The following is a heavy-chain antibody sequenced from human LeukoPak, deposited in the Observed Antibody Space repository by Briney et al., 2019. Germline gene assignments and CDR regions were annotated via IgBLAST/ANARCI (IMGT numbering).Heavy chain of an antibody. CDR1: VGSNSSSSYY. CDR3: ARLRGLGPSDAFDI. Sequence: SETLSLTCTVSVGSNSSSSYYWGWIRQPPGKGLEWNGSIYYSGSTYYNPSVKSRVTISVDTSKNQFSLKLSSVTAADTAVYYCARLRGLGPSDAFDIWGQGTMVTVSS. J-gene: IGHJ3*02. D-gene: IGHD2-15*01. V-gene: IGHV4-39*01. CDR2: IYYSGST.